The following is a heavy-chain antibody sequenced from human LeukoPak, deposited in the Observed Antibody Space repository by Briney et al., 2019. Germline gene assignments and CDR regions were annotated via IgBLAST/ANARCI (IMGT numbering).Heavy chain of an antibody. D-gene: IGHD1-26*01. V-gene: IGHV3-30*18. CDR1: GFTFSGFG. Sequence: GGSLRLSCAASGFTFSGFGMHWVRQAPGKGLEWVAVISYDGSNKYYADSVKGRFTISRDNSKNTLYLQMNSLRAEDTAVYYCAKDPGSGSYYGHAFDIWGQGTMVTVSS. CDR2: ISYDGSNK. J-gene: IGHJ3*02. CDR3: AKDPGSGSYYGHAFDI.